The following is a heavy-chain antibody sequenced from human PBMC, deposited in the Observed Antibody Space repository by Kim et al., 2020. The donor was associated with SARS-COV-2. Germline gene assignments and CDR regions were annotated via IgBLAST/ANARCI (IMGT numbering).Heavy chain of an antibody. Sequence: KGRFTISRDNSKNTLYLQMNSLRAEDTAVYYCAKGDGSYYAWDYCYGMDVWGQGTTVTVSS. V-gene: IGHV3-30*02. CDR3: AKGDGSYYAWDYCYGMDV. D-gene: IGHD1-26*01. J-gene: IGHJ6*02.